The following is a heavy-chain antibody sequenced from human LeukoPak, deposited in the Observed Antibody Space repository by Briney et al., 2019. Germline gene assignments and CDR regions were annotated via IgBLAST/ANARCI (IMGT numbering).Heavy chain of an antibody. CDR2: INHSGST. J-gene: IGHJ4*02. Sequence: PSETLSLTCAVYGGSFSGYYWSWIRQPPGKGLEWIGEINHSGSTNYNPSLKSRVTILVDTSKNQFSLKLSSVTAADTAVYYCARHGVTYSSSSYFDYWGQGTLVTVSS. V-gene: IGHV4-34*01. CDR3: ARHGVTYSSSSYFDY. CDR1: GGSFSGYY. D-gene: IGHD6-6*01.